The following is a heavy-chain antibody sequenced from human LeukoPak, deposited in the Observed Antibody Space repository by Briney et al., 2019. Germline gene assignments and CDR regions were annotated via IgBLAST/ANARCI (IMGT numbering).Heavy chain of an antibody. J-gene: IGHJ4*02. Sequence: PSETLSLTCTVSDGSSSLYYWSWIRQSPGKGLEWIGYIYHTGSTSYSPSLKSRVTISAETSQNQFSLKLSSVTAADTAVYYCASRKLGNDYWGQGTLVTVSS. V-gene: IGHV4-59*01. CDR3: ASRKLGNDY. D-gene: IGHD7-27*01. CDR1: DGSSSLYY. CDR2: IYHTGST.